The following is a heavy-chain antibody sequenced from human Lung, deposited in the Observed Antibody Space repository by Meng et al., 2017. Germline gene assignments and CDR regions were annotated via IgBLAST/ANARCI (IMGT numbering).Heavy chain of an antibody. J-gene: IGHJ5*02. CDR2: ISGYNGNT. CDR1: GYTFTSYG. V-gene: IGHV1-18*01. Sequence: QVQLVQSGDEVKNPGASVKVCCKASGYTFTSYGISWVRQAPGQGLEWMGWISGYNGNTNYAQKFQGRVTMTTDTSTSTAYMELRSLRSDDTAVYYCARDRYCSTTSCTGWFDPWGQGTLVTVSS. D-gene: IGHD2-2*01. CDR3: ARDRYCSTTSCTGWFDP.